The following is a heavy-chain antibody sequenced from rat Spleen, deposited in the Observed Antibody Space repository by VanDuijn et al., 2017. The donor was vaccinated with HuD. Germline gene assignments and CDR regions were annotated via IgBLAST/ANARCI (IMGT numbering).Heavy chain of an antibody. J-gene: IGHJ2*01. D-gene: IGHD1-11*01. V-gene: IGHV5-25*01. CDR3: ARQDGGYSEDY. Sequence: EVQLVESGGGLVQPGRSLKLSCAASGFTFDDYHMAWVRQAPTKGLEWVASITKIGDSTYYPDSVKGRFTISRDNAKSTLYLQMDSVRSEDTATYYCARQDGGYSEDYWGQGVMVTVSS. CDR1: GFTFDDYH. CDR2: ITKIGDST.